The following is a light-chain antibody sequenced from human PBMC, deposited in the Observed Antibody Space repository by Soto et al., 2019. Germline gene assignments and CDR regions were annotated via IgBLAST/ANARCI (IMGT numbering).Light chain of an antibody. CDR1: QSISRSY. Sequence: EIVLTQSPGTLSLSPGERATLSCRASQSISRSYLAWYQQKPGQAPRLLIYGASSRATGIPDRFSGSGSETDFTLTISRLEPEDFAVYYCQQDGSSPWTFGQGTKGEIK. J-gene: IGKJ1*01. CDR2: GAS. CDR3: QQDGSSPWT. V-gene: IGKV3-20*01.